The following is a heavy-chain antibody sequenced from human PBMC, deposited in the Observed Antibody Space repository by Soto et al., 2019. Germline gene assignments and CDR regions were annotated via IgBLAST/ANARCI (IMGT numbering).Heavy chain of an antibody. J-gene: IGHJ4*02. Sequence: ASVKVSCKASGGTFSSYAISWVRQAPGQGLEWMGGIIPIFGTANYAQKFQGRVTITADESTSTAYMELSSLRSEDTVVYYCASEYSYGYWGVFDYWGQGTLVTVSS. CDR1: GGTFSSYA. CDR2: IIPIFGTA. D-gene: IGHD5-18*01. CDR3: ASEYSYGYWGVFDY. V-gene: IGHV1-69*13.